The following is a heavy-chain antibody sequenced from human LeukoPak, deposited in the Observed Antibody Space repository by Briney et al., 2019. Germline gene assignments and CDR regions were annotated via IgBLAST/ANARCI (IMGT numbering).Heavy chain of an antibody. CDR1: GYTFTDYY. V-gene: IGHV1-2*02. CDR2: VSPKSGAT. D-gene: IGHD4/OR15-4a*01. J-gene: IGHJ5*02. CDR3: ARAYEYGWFDP. Sequence: GASVKVSCKASGYTFTDYYLHWLRQAPGLGLEWMGWVSPKSGATNYAQRFQGRVTMTWQTSISTGNMELSSLRSDDTAVYYCARAYEYGWFDPWGQGTLVTVSS.